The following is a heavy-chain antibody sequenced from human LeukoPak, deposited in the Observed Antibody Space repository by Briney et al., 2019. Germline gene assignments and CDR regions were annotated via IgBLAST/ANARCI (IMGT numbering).Heavy chain of an antibody. Sequence: GGSLRLSCAASGFTFSSYAMSWVRQAPGKGLEWVSAISGSGGSTYYADSVKGRLTISRDNSKNTLYLQMNSLRAEDTAVYYCAKAPPKPGSGSYYRLRALGYWGQGTLVTVSS. V-gene: IGHV3-23*01. CDR3: AKAPPKPGSGSYYRLRALGY. J-gene: IGHJ4*02. CDR2: ISGSGGST. CDR1: GFTFSSYA. D-gene: IGHD3-10*01.